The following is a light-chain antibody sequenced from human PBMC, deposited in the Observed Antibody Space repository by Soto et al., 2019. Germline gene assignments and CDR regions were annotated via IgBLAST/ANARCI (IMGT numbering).Light chain of an antibody. CDR2: SNN. J-gene: IGLJ1*01. Sequence: QSVLTQPPSASGIAVHRVTISCSGSSSNIGSNTVNWYQQLPGTAPKLLIYSNNQRPSGVPDRFSGSKSGTSASLAISGLQSEDEADYYCAAWDDSLNGLYVFGTGTTVTVL. CDR3: AAWDDSLNGLYV. CDR1: SSNIGSNT. V-gene: IGLV1-44*01.